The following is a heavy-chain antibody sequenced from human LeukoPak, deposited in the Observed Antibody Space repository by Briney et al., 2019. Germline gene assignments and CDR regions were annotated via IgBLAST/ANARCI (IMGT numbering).Heavy chain of an antibody. CDR2: IYYTGGT. J-gene: IGHJ3*02. CDR1: GVSINRSFYY. Sequence: SETLSLTCSISGVSINRSFYYWGWIRQPTGKRLEWIGNIYYTGGTYYNPSLKSRVSMSVDTSNNQFSLNLTSVTAADTAVYFCVRRPNLPADDGDYWRFDIWGQGRRVTVSS. D-gene: IGHD4-17*01. CDR3: VRRPNLPADDGDYWRFDI. V-gene: IGHV4-39*01.